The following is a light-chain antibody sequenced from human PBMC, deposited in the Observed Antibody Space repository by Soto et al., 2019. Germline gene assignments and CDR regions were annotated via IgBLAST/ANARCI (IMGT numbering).Light chain of an antibody. V-gene: IGKV4-1*01. J-gene: IGKJ2*01. Sequence: DIVMTQSPDSLAVSLGERATINCKSSQSVLYSSNNKNHLAWYQQKPGQPPKLLIYWASTRESGVPDRLSGSGSGTDFTLTISDLQAEDVAVYYCQQYYDIPYTFGQGTKLEIK. CDR1: QSVLYSSNNKNH. CDR3: QQYYDIPYT. CDR2: WAS.